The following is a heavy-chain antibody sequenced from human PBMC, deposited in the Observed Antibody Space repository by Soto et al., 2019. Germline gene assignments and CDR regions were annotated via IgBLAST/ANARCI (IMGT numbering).Heavy chain of an antibody. V-gene: IGHV5-51*01. CDR2: IYPGDSDT. CDR1: GYGFSSYW. J-gene: IGHJ4*02. CDR3: ARRLDSGWYYPFDY. Sequence: SLKISCKGSGYGFSSYWIGWVRQMPGKGLEWMGIIYPGDSDTRYSPSFQGQVTISADKSISTAYLQWSSLKASDTAIYYCARRLDSGWYYPFDYWGQGTLVTVSS. D-gene: IGHD6-19*01.